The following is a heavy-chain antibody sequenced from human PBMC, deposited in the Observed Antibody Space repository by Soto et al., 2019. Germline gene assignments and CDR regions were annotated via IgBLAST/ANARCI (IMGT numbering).Heavy chain of an antibody. CDR1: GGTFSSYA. Sequence: SVKVSCKASGGTFSSYAISWVRQVPGQGLELMGGIIPIFGTANYAQKFQGRVTITADKSTSTAYMELSSLRSEDTAVYYCAREYYYDSSGYASDAFDIWGQGTMVTVSS. V-gene: IGHV1-69*06. CDR2: IIPIFGTA. J-gene: IGHJ3*02. D-gene: IGHD3-22*01. CDR3: AREYYYDSSGYASDAFDI.